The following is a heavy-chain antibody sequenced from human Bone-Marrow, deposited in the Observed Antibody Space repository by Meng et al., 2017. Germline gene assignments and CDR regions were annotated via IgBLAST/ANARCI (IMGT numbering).Heavy chain of an antibody. CDR2: IKQDGSEK. D-gene: IGHD4-11*01. CDR3: AKSRTTVTPPYCLFDP. V-gene: IGHV3-7*01. J-gene: IGHJ5*02. Sequence: GESLKIPCAASGFTFRSYWMSRVRQAPGKGLEWVANIKQDGSEKYYVDSVKCRFTISRDNAKNTLYLQMNSLRTEDTAVYYCAKSRTTVTPPYCLFDPWGQGTLVTVSS. CDR1: GFTFRSYW.